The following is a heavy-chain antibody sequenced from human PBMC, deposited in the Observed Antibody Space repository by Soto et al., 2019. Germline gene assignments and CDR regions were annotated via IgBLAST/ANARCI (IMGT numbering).Heavy chain of an antibody. CDR1: GFTFSNYG. CDR3: ANNGRYGGQTGY. CDR2: ISHTGDNT. J-gene: IGHJ4*02. V-gene: IGHV3-23*01. D-gene: IGHD4-17*01. Sequence: EVQLLESGGGLVQPGGSLRLSFSGSGFTFSNYGMSWVRRSPGKGLEWVSAISHTGDNTYYADFVEGRFTISRDNSKNTLYLQMNNLRVEDTALYYCANNGRYGGQTGYWGQGTQVTVSS.